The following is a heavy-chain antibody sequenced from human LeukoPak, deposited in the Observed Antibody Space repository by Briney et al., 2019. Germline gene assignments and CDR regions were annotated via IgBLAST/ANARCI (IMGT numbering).Heavy chain of an antibody. CDR1: GFTFSSYA. D-gene: IGHD4-17*01. CDR3: AREGVTTGLLDY. Sequence: GRSLRLSCAASGFTFSSYAMHWVRQAPGKGLEWVAVISYDGSNKYYADPVKGRFTISRDNSKNTLYLQMNSRRAEDTAVYYCAREGVTTGLLDYWGQGTLVTVSS. V-gene: IGHV3-30*04. CDR2: ISYDGSNK. J-gene: IGHJ4*02.